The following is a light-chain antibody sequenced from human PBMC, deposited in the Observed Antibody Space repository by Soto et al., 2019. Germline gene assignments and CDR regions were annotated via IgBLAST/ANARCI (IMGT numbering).Light chain of an antibody. CDR2: DAS. V-gene: IGKV1-33*01. CDR3: QQYDNRRLT. Sequence: DIQMTQSPSSLSASVGDRVTITCQARQDISNYLNWYQQKPGKAPKLLIYDASNLEIGVPSRFSGSGSGTDFTFTISSLQPEDIATYYCQQYDNRRLTFGVGTKVEIK. CDR1: QDISNY. J-gene: IGKJ4*01.